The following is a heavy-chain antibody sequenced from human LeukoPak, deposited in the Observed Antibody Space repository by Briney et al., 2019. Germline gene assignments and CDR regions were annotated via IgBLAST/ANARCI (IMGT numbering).Heavy chain of an antibody. J-gene: IGHJ4*02. CDR3: ARRPSKYYDILTGYYRSEFDY. V-gene: IGHV1-8*01. CDR2: MNPDSGNT. Sequence: ASVKVSCKASGYTFTSYDINWVRQATGQGLEWMGWMNPDSGNTGYAQKFQGRVTMTRNTSISTAYMELSSLRSEDTAVYYCARRPSKYYDILTGYYRSEFDYWGQGTLVTVSS. CDR1: GYTFTSYD. D-gene: IGHD3-9*01.